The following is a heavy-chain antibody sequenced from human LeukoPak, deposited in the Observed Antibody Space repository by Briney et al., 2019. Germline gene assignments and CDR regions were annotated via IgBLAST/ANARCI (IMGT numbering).Heavy chain of an antibody. CDR1: GFTFDDYA. CDR3: AKDNHFLAPGNYFDY. CDR2: ISWDGGST. D-gene: IGHD3-3*01. Sequence: PGGSLTLSCAASGFTFDDYAMHWVRQAPGKGLEWVSLISWDGGSTYYADSVKGRFTISRDNSKNSMYLQMNSLRAEDTSLYYWAKDNHFLAPGNYFDYWGQGTLVTVSS. V-gene: IGHV3-43D*04. J-gene: IGHJ4*02.